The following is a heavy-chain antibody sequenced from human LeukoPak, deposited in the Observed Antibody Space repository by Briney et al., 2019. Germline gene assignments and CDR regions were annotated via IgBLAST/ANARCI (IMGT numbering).Heavy chain of an antibody. J-gene: IGHJ6*02. Sequence: SVQVSCKASVGTFSSYAISWVRQAPGQGLEWMGRIIPILGIANYAQKFQGRVTITADKSTSTAYMELSSLRSEDTAVYYCARGEAAAGIRYYYYYGMDVWGQGTTVTVSS. CDR1: VGTFSSYA. D-gene: IGHD6-13*01. CDR3: ARGEAAAGIRYYYYYGMDV. CDR2: IIPILGIA. V-gene: IGHV1-69*04.